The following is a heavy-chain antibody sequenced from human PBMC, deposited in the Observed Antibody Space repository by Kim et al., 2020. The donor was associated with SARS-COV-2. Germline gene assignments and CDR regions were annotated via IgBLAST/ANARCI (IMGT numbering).Heavy chain of an antibody. J-gene: IGHJ6*02. Sequence: GGSLRLSCAASGFTFSSYSMNWVRQAPGKGLEWVSSISSSSSYIYYADSVKGRFTISRDNAKNSLYLQMNSLRAEDTAVYYCARDVWFGTNYYYGMDVWGQGTTVTVSS. CDR3: ARDVWFGTNYYYGMDV. CDR1: GFTFSSYS. V-gene: IGHV3-21*01. D-gene: IGHD3-10*01. CDR2: ISSSSSYI.